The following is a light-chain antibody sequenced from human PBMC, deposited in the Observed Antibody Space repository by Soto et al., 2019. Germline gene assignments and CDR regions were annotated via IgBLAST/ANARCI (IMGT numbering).Light chain of an antibody. CDR2: GAS. J-gene: IGKJ4*01. V-gene: IGKV3-20*01. CDR1: QSVSSNY. Sequence: EIVLTQSPGTLSLSPGEGATLSCRASQSVSSNYLVWYQQKPGQAPRLLIYGASSRDTGIPDRFSGSGSGTDFTLTISRLEPEDFAVYYCQQYGSSPLTFGGGTKVEIK. CDR3: QQYGSSPLT.